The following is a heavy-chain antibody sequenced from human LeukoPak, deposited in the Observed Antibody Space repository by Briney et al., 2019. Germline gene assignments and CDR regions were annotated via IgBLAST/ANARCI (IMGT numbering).Heavy chain of an antibody. CDR1: GFSFSSYW. CDR3: ARANDFWSGGSYTNYFDN. V-gene: IGHV3-7*01. J-gene: IGHJ4*02. CDR2: IKQDGSEK. Sequence: GGSLRLSCAASGFSFSSYWMSWVRQAPGKGLEWVANIKQDGSEKYYVDSVKGRFTISRDNAKNSLYLQMNSLRAEDTAVYYCARANDFWSGGSYTNYFDNWGQGTLVTVSS. D-gene: IGHD3-3*01.